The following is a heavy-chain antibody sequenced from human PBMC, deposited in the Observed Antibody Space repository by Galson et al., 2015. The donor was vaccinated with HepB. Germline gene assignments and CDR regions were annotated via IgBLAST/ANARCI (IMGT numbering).Heavy chain of an antibody. CDR2: IKQDGSEK. J-gene: IGHJ4*02. CDR3: ARDRIAAAGPHY. V-gene: IGHV3-7*03. CDR1: GFTFSDYY. Sequence: SLRLSCAASGFTFSDYYMSWIRQAPGKGLEWVANIKQDGSEKYYVDSVKGRFTISRDNAKNSLYLQMNSLRAEDTAVYYCARDRIAAAGPHYWGQGTLVTVSS. D-gene: IGHD6-13*01.